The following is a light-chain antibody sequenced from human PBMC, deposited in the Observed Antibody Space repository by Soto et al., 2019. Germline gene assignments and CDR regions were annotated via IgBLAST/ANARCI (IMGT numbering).Light chain of an antibody. J-gene: IGLJ2*01. CDR3: QTYDISLSGHVV. CDR1: SSNIGAGYD. Sequence: QSVLTQPPSVSGAPGQRVTISCTGSSSNIGAGYDVHWYQQLPGTAPKRLIYGNSNRPSGVPDRFSGSKSGTSASLAITGLQAEDEADYYCQTYDISLSGHVVFGGGTQLTVL. V-gene: IGLV1-40*01. CDR2: GNS.